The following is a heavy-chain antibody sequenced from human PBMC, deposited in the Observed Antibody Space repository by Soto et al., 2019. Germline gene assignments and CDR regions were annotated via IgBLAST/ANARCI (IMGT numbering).Heavy chain of an antibody. CDR2: TDPSDSQT. CDR3: ARQIYDSDTGPNFQYYFDS. D-gene: IGHD3-22*01. J-gene: IGHJ4*02. V-gene: IGHV5-10-1*01. CDR1: GYSFAVYW. Sequence: PGESLKISCKGSGYSFAVYWITWVRQKPGKGLEWMGRTDPSDSQTYYSPSFRGHVTISATKSITTVFLQWSSLRASDTAMYYCARQIYDSDTGPNFQYYFDSWGQGTPVTVSS.